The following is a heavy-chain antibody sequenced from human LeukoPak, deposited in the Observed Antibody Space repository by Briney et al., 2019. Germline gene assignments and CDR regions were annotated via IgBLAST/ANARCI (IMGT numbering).Heavy chain of an antibody. CDR3: AKVHGYDFLDY. V-gene: IGHV3-30*18. CDR2: ISYDGSNK. D-gene: IGHD5-12*01. CDR1: GFTFSSYG. Sequence: QPGRSLRLSCAASGFTFSSYGMHSVRQAPGKGLEWVAVISYDGSNKYYADSVKGRFTISRDNSKNTLYLQMNSLRAEDTAVYYCAKVHGYDFLDYWGQGTLVTVSS. J-gene: IGHJ4*02.